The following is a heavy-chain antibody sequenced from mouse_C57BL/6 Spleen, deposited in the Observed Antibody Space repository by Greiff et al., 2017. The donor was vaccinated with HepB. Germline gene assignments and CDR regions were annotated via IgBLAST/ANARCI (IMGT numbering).Heavy chain of an antibody. J-gene: IGHJ2*01. V-gene: IGHV2-6-1*01. CDR3: ARHGDYGFDY. CDR1: GFSFTSYG. D-gene: IGHD2-4*01. Sequence: QVQLKESGPGLVAPSQSLSITCTASGFSFTSYGVHWVRQPPGKGLEWLVVIWSDGSTTYNSALKSRLSISKDNSKSQVFLKMNSLRTDDTAMYYCARHGDYGFDYWGQGTTLTVSS. CDR2: IWSDGST.